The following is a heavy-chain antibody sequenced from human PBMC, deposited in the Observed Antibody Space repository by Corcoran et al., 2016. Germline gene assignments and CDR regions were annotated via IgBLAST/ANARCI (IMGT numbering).Heavy chain of an antibody. CDR1: GYTFTGYY. CDR2: INPNSGGT. V-gene: IGHV1-2*02. Sequence: QVQLVQSGAEVKKPGASVKVSCKASGYTFTGYYMHWVRQAPGQGLEWMGWINPNSGGTNYAQKFQGRVTMTRDTSISTAYMELSRLRSDDTAVYYCARGDGSPDYYYYYGMDVWGQGTTVTVSS. CDR3: ARGDGSPDYYYYYGMDV. J-gene: IGHJ6*02. D-gene: IGHD1-26*01.